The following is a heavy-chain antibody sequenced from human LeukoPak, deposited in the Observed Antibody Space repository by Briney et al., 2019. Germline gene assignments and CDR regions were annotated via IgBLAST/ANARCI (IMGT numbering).Heavy chain of an antibody. CDR3: ASSSGWSVDY. V-gene: IGHV4-34*01. D-gene: IGHD6-19*01. CDR1: GGSFSGYY. Sequence: PSETLSLTCAVYGGSFSGYYWSWIRQPPGKGLEWIGQINHSGSTNYSPSLKSRVTISVDTSKNQFSLKLSSVTAADTAVYYCASSSGWSVDYWGQGTLVTVSS. J-gene: IGHJ4*02. CDR2: INHSGST.